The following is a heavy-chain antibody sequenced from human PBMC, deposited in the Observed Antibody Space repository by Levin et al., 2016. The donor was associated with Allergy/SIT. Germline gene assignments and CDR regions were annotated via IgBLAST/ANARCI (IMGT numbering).Heavy chain of an antibody. J-gene: IGHJ4*02. D-gene: IGHD4-23*01. V-gene: IGHV1-24*01. CDR3: ATPRPGAVVTRAWRFDY. CDR1: GCTLTELS. Sequence: ASVKVSCKVSGCTLTELSMHWVRQAPGKGLEWMGGFDPEDGETIYAQKFQGRVTMTEDTSTDTAYMELSSLRSEDTAVYYCATPRPGAVVTRAWRFDYWGQGTLVTVSS. CDR2: FDPEDGET.